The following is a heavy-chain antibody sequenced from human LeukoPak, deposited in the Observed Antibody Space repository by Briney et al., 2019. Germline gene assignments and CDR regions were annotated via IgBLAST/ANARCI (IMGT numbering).Heavy chain of an antibody. Sequence: GGSLRLSCAASGFSFSSYAMGWVRQAPGKGLEWVSAFSGGGGSTYYADSVKGRFTISRDNSKNTLYLQMSSLRDEDTAVYYCVKARVLVAAYFDYWGQGTLVTVSS. J-gene: IGHJ4*02. CDR1: GFSFSSYA. CDR3: VKARVLVAAYFDY. CDR2: FSGGGGST. V-gene: IGHV3-23*01. D-gene: IGHD2-15*01.